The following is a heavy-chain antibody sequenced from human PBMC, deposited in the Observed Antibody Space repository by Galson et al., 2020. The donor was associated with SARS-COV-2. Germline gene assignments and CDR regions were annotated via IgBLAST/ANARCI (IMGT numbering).Heavy chain of an antibody. CDR3: ARGGIAARHAGSNYYYYDYMDV. V-gene: IGHV3-13*01. Sequence: GGSLRLSCAASGFTFSSYDMHWVRQATGKGLEWVSAIGTAGDTYYPGSVKGRFTISRENAKNSLYLQMNSLRAGDTAVYYCARGGIAARHAGSNYYYYDYMDVWGKGTTVTVSS. J-gene: IGHJ6*03. CDR2: IGTAGDT. D-gene: IGHD6-6*01. CDR1: GFTFSSYD.